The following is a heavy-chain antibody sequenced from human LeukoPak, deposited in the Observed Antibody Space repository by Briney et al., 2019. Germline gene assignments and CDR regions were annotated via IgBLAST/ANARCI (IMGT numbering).Heavy chain of an antibody. CDR3: ARGWELHD. CDR1: GYTFTSFG. Sequence: ASVKVSCKASGYTFTSFGISWVRQAPGQGLEWMAWISTGYGNTNYAEKLQGRVTLTTDTSTSTAYMELRSLRSDDTAMYYCARGWELHDWGQGTLVTVSS. V-gene: IGHV1-18*01. J-gene: IGHJ4*02. CDR2: ISTGYGNT. D-gene: IGHD4-23*01.